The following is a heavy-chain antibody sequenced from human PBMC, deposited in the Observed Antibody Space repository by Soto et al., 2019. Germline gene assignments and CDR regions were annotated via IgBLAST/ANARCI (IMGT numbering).Heavy chain of an antibody. CDR3: ARIGYSSSSFDY. CDR2: INQDGSVK. Sequence: EVQLVESGGGLVQSGGSLRLSCAASGFPFSNYWMSWVRQAPGKGLEWVANINQDGSVKYYVHSMKGRFTISRDNAKNSLYLQMNSLRAEDTAMYFCARIGYSSSSFDYWGQGTLVTVSS. D-gene: IGHD6-6*01. V-gene: IGHV3-7*03. J-gene: IGHJ4*02. CDR1: GFPFSNYW.